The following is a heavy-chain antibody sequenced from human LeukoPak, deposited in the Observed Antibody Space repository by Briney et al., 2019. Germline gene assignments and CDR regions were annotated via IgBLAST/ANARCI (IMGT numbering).Heavy chain of an antibody. CDR2: ISWNSGSI. V-gene: IGHV3-9*01. Sequence: GGSLRLSCAASGFTFDDYAMPWVRQAPGKGLEWVSGISWNSGSIGYADSVKGRFTISRDNAKNSLYLQMNSLRAEDTALYHCAKDYLGELQGFDYWGQGTLVTVSS. CDR1: GFTFDDYA. J-gene: IGHJ4*02. D-gene: IGHD1-26*01. CDR3: AKDYLGELQGFDY.